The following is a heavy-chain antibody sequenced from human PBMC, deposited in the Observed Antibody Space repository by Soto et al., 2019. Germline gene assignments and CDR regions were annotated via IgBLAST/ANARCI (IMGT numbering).Heavy chain of an antibody. CDR2: ISGSGGST. J-gene: IGHJ5*01. Sequence: EVQLLESGGGLVQPGGSLRLSCAASGFTFSSYAMSWVRQAPGKGLEWVSAISGSGGSTYYADSVKGRFTISRDNSKNTLYLQMNSLSAEDTAVYYCARDGRTFDWFDYWGQGTLVTVSS. D-gene: IGHD1-26*01. CDR1: GFTFSSYA. V-gene: IGHV3-23*01. CDR3: ARDGRTFDWFDY.